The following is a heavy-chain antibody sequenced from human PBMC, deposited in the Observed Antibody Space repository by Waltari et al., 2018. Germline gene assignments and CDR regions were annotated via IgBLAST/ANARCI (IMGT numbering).Heavy chain of an antibody. V-gene: IGHV3-48*01. J-gene: IGHJ6*02. CDR3: ARDLSREHAVAGRPGPAMDV. D-gene: IGHD6-19*01. CDR1: GFVFRAHS. CDR2: ISSRSSNR. Sequence: EVQLVESGGALAQPGGSLRLSCATSGFVFRAHSMNWVRQVTGKGLEGVSYISSRSSNRDCGEGVRGRVTISRDNAQNSLFLQMDSLRAEDTAVYFCARDLSREHAVAGRPGPAMDVWGRGTTVIVSS.